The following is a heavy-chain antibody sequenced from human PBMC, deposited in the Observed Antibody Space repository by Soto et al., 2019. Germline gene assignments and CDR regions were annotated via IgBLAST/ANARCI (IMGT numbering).Heavy chain of an antibody. Sequence: GESLKLSCKTSGYSFTSYWIGWVRQMPGKGMEWIGNIYPYDSDTRYSPSFQGQVTISADTSIPTAYLQWSGLRASDTAMYFCARHLVGSTRGNFDYWGQGTLVTVSS. CDR2: IYPYDSDT. D-gene: IGHD2-2*01. J-gene: IGHJ4*01. V-gene: IGHV5-51*01. CDR3: ARHLVGSTRGNFDY. CDR1: GYSFTSYW.